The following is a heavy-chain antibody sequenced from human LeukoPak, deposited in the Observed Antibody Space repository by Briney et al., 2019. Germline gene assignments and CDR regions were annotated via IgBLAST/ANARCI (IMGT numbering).Heavy chain of an antibody. CDR3: AKDYYDSSGLFDY. CDR1: GFTFDDYA. CDR2: ISWNSGSI. V-gene: IGHV3-9*01. D-gene: IGHD3-22*01. Sequence: PGGSLRLSCAASGFTFDDYAMHWVRQAPGKGLEWVSGISWNSGSIGYADSVKGRFTISRGNAKNSLYLQMNSLRAEDTALYYCAKDYYDSSGLFDYWGQGTLVTVSS. J-gene: IGHJ4*02.